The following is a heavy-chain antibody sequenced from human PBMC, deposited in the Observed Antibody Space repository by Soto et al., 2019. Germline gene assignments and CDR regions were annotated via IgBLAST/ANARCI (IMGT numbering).Heavy chain of an antibody. D-gene: IGHD3-3*01. CDR3: TTRYYDFWSGPPRPYYFDY. CDR1: GFTSSNAW. CDR2: IKSKTDGGTT. Sequence: VGSLRLSCAASGFTSSNAWMSWVRQAPGKGLEWVGRIKSKTDGGTTDYAAPVKGRFTISRDDSKNTLYLQMNSLKTEDTAVYYCTTRYYDFWSGPPRPYYFDYWGQGTLVTVSS. V-gene: IGHV3-15*01. J-gene: IGHJ4*02.